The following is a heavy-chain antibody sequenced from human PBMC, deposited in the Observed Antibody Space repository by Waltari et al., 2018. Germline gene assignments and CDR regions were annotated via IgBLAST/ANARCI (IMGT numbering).Heavy chain of an antibody. CDR3: ARVRSVVGEGVY. CDR2: ISSSDKTR. V-gene: IGHV3-48*03. CDR1: GFTLRGYE. Sequence: EVQLVESGGGLVQPGGSLRLSCAVSGFTLRGYEMNWVRQAPGRGMECVAYISSSDKTRYADSVKGRFTISRDNAKNSLYLQMSSLRAEDTAIYYCARVRSVVGEGVYWGQGTLVTVSS. J-gene: IGHJ4*02. D-gene: IGHD2-15*01.